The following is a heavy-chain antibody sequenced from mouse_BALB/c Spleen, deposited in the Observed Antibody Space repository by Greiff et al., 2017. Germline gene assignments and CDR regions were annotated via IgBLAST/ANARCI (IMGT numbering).Heavy chain of an antibody. J-gene: IGHJ4*01. CDR2: ISTYYGNT. CDR1: GYTFTDYA. V-gene: IGHV1-67*01. Sequence: QVQLKESGPELVRPGVSVKISCKGSGYTFTDYAMHWVKQSHAKSLEWIGVISTYYGNTNYNQKFKGKATMTVDKSSSTAYMELARLTSEDSAIYYCARRDGSSYYYAMDYWGQGTSVTVSS. D-gene: IGHD1-3*01. CDR3: ARRDGSSYYYAMDY.